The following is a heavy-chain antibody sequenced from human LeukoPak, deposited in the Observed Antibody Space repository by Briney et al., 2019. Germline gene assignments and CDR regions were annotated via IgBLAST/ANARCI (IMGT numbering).Heavy chain of an antibody. CDR2: IIPIFGTA. CDR1: GGTFSSYA. D-gene: IGHD3-22*01. V-gene: IGHV1-69*05. Sequence: SVKVSCKASGGTFSSYAIIWVRQAPGQGLEWMGGIIPIFGTANYAQKFQGRVTITTDESTSTAYMELSSLRSEDTAVYYCARLNYDSSGYYYWGQGTLVTVSS. CDR3: ARLNYDSSGYYY. J-gene: IGHJ4*02.